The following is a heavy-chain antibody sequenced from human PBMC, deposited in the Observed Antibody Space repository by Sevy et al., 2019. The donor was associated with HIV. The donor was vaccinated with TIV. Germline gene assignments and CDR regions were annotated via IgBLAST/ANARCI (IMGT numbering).Heavy chain of an antibody. D-gene: IGHD2-15*01. J-gene: IGHJ4*02. CDR1: GFTFSSYS. Sequence: GGSLRLSCAASGFTFSSYSMTWVPQAPGKGLEWLSYIDSSSSTIYYADSVKGRFTVSRDNAKNSLYLQMNSLRDEDSAEYYCARHINRYCIDGSCSTDFDSWGQGTLVTVSS. CDR2: IDSSSSTI. V-gene: IGHV3-48*02. CDR3: ARHINRYCIDGSCSTDFDS.